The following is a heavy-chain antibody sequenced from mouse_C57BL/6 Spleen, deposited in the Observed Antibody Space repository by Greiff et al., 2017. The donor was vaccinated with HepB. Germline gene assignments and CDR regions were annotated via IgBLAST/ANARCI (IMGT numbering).Heavy chain of an antibody. Sequence: EVKLMESGGGLVQPGGSMKLSCVASGFTFNNYWMNWVRQSPEKGLEWVAQIRLKSDNYATHYAESVKGRFTISRDDSKSSVYLQMNNLRAEDTGIYYCTRYYYGSRDYWGQGTTLTVSS. CDR1: GFTFNNYW. J-gene: IGHJ2*01. D-gene: IGHD1-1*01. CDR3: TRYYYGSRDY. V-gene: IGHV6-3*01. CDR2: IRLKSDNYAT.